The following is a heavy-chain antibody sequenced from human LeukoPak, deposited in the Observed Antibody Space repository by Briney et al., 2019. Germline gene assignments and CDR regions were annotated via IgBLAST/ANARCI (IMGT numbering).Heavy chain of an antibody. D-gene: IGHD6-13*01. V-gene: IGHV4-34*01. Sequence: PSETLSLTCAVYGGSFSGYYWSWIRQPPGKGLEWIGEINHSGSTNYNPSLKSRVTISVDTSKNQFSLKLSSVTAADTAVYYCARGGLTLVAWYSSSWYRGGWFDPWGQGTLVTVSS. CDR3: ARGGLTLVAWYSSSWYRGGWFDP. CDR1: GGSFSGYY. CDR2: INHSGST. J-gene: IGHJ5*02.